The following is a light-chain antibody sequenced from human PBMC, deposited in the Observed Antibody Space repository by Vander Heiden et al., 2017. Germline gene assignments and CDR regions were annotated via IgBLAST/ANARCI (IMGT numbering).Light chain of an antibody. Sequence: AIRITQSPSSLSASTGDRVTITCRASQGISSYLAWYQQKQGKAPKLLIYAASTLQSGVPSRFSGSGSGTDFTLTISCLQSEDFATYYCQQYYSYPDTFGQGTKLEIK. CDR3: QQYYSYPDT. CDR2: AAS. CDR1: QGISSY. J-gene: IGKJ2*01. V-gene: IGKV1-8*01.